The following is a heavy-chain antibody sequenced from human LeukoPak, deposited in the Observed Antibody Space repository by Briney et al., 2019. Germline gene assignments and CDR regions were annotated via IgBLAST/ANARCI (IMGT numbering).Heavy chain of an antibody. Sequence: GASVKISCKASGYTFTSYYIVWVRQAPGQGLEWMGRIDPSGGSTSYVQKFQGRVPMTRGTSTSTVYMELSSLRSEDTAVYYCARNSGSGFDYWGQGTLVTVSS. CDR3: ARNSGSGFDY. J-gene: IGHJ4*02. D-gene: IGHD2-15*01. CDR1: GYTFTSYY. CDR2: IDPSGGST. V-gene: IGHV1-46*01.